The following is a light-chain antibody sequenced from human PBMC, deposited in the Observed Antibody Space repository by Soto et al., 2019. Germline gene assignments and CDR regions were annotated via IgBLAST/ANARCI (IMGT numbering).Light chain of an antibody. V-gene: IGLV1-40*01. CDR2: GNT. CDR3: QSFDNSLSGFYV. Sequence: QSVLTQTPSVSGAPGQTITISCTGTDSNIGAGYDVHWYQHLPGRAPKLLIFGNTHRPSGVPDRCSGSKSGTSASLAITGLQPEDEADYYCQSFDNSLSGFYVFGSGTKLTVL. CDR1: DSNIGAGYD. J-gene: IGLJ1*01.